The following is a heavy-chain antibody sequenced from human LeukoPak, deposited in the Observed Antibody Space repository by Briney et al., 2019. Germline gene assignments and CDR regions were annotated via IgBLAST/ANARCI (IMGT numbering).Heavy chain of an antibody. CDR1: GDSVSSNGVA. D-gene: IGHD1-14*01. CDR3: TRGRNSAFDY. Sequence: SQTLSPTCAISGDSVSSNGVAWNWIRQSPSRGLEWLGRTYYGSKWNNDYALSVKSRITINPDTSKNQFSLQLNSVTPEDTAVYYCTRGRNSAFDYWGQGTLVTVSS. J-gene: IGHJ4*02. CDR2: TYYGSKWNN. V-gene: IGHV6-1*01.